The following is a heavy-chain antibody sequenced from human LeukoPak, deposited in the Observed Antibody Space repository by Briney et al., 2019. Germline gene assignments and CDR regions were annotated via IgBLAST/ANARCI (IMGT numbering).Heavy chain of an antibody. CDR3: ARELGYSSGWAQFHFDY. D-gene: IGHD6-19*01. CDR1: GFTFSSYE. Sequence: GGSLRLSCAASGFTFSSYEMNWVRQAPGNGLEWVSYISSSGSTIYYADSVKGRFTISRDNAKNSLYLQMNSLRAEDTAVYYCARELGYSSGWAQFHFDYWGQGTLVTVSS. J-gene: IGHJ4*02. CDR2: ISSSGSTI. V-gene: IGHV3-48*03.